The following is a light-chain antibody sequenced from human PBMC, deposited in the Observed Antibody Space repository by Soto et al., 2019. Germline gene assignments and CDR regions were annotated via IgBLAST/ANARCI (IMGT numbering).Light chain of an antibody. Sequence: IQLTQSPSSLSASVGDRVTITCRASQAISSYLAWYQQKPGKAPKLLIYAASTLRSGAPSRFSGSGSGTDFTLTISRLEPEDFAVYYCQQYGSSPFGGGTKVDIK. CDR2: AAS. J-gene: IGKJ4*01. V-gene: IGKV1-9*01. CDR1: QAISSY. CDR3: QQYGSSP.